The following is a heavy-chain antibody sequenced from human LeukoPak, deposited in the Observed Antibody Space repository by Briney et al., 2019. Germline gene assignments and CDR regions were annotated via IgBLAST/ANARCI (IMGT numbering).Heavy chain of an antibody. CDR2: IYYSGST. CDR1: GVSISTYY. CDR3: ASSGTTRHYYYYGMDV. Sequence: SETLSLTCTVSGVSISTYYWTWIRQTPGKGLEWIGYIYYSGSTNFNPSLKSRVTMSVDTSKNQFSLKLSSVTAADTAVYYCASSGTTRHYYYYGMDVWGQGTTVTVSS. J-gene: IGHJ6*02. V-gene: IGHV4-59*08. D-gene: IGHD1-7*01.